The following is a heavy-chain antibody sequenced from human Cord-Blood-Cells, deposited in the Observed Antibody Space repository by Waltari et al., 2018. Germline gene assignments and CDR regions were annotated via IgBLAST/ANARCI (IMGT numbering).Heavy chain of an antibody. CDR3: AGKYNWNYGDAFDI. CDR2: MNPNSGNT. J-gene: IGHJ3*02. V-gene: IGHV1-8*03. D-gene: IGHD1-7*01. Sequence: QVQLVQSGAEVKKPGASVKVSCKASGYTFTSYYINWVRQATGQGLEGMGWMNPNSGNTGYAQKFQGRVTITRNTSISTAYMELSSLRSEDTAVYYCAGKYNWNYGDAFDIWGQGTMVTVSS. CDR1: GYTFTSYY.